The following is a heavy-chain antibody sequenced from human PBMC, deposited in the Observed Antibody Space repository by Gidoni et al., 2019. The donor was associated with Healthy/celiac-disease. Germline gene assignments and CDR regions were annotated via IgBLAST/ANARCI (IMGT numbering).Heavy chain of an antibody. CDR3: ARPDPGRSGRDY. CDR2: IYYSGST. V-gene: IGHV4-39*01. Sequence: QLQLQESGPGLVTPSETLSLTCTVSGGSISSRSYYWGWIRQPPGKGLEWIGSIYYSGSTYYNPSLKSRVTISVDTSKNQFSLKLSSVTAADTAVYYCARPDPGRSGRDYWGQGTLVTVSS. CDR1: GGSISSRSYY. D-gene: IGHD3-3*01. J-gene: IGHJ4*02.